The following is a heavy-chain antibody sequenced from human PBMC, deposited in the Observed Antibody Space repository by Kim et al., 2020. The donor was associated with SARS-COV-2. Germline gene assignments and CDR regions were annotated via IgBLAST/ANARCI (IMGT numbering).Heavy chain of an antibody. CDR3: ARDQGYCSGGSCYGFDY. V-gene: IGHV3-30*07. Sequence: VKGRFTISRDNSKNTLYLQMNSLRAEDTAVYYCARDQGYCSGGSCYGFDYWGQGTLVTVSS. D-gene: IGHD2-15*01. J-gene: IGHJ4*02.